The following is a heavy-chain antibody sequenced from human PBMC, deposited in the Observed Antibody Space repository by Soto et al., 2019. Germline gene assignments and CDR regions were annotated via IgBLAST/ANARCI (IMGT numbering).Heavy chain of an antibody. V-gene: IGHV3-23*01. Sequence: EVQLLVSGGGLVQPGGSLRLSCAASGFTFSSYGMSWVRQAPGKGLEWVSVISGSGGSTYYADSVKGRFTLSRDNSKNTVYLQMNSLRVEDTAVYYCAKDSPVGVPLMRDLHDWGQGTLVTVSP. CDR1: GFTFSSYG. CDR2: ISGSGGST. J-gene: IGHJ1*01. CDR3: AKDSPVGVPLMRDLHD. D-gene: IGHD2-8*01.